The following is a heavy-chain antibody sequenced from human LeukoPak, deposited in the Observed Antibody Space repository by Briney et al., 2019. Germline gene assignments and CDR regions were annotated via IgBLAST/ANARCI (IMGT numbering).Heavy chain of an antibody. CDR1: GFTFSSYW. D-gene: IGHD3-16*01. CDR3: ARGGSPSDY. Sequence: GGSLRLSCAASGFTFSSYWMHWVRQAPGKGLVWVSRIHLDGRTTNYADSVKRRFTISRDNAKNTLSLEMNSLRPEDTAVYDCARGGSPSDYWGQGTLLSVSS. V-gene: IGHV3-74*01. J-gene: IGHJ4*02. CDR2: IHLDGRTT.